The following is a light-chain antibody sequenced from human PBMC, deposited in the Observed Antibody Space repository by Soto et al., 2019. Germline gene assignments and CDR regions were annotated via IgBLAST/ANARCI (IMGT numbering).Light chain of an antibody. CDR1: QTVRNNY. CDR2: DAS. Sequence: EFVLTQSPGTLSLSPGERATLSCRASQTVRNNYLAWYQQKPGQAPRLLIYDASTRATGIPDRFSGSGSGTDFTLTISGLEPEDFAVYYCQQYGSSPRTFGQGTKVDIK. J-gene: IGKJ1*01. CDR3: QQYGSSPRT. V-gene: IGKV3-20*01.